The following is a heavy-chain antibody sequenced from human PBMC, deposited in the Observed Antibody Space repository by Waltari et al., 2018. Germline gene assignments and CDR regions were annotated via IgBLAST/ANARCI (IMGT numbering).Heavy chain of an antibody. V-gene: IGHV3-7*01. CDR2: IKQDGSEK. J-gene: IGHJ6*02. Sequence: EVQLVESGGGLVQPGGSLRLSCAASGFTFSSYWMSWVRQAPGKGLEWVANIKQDGSEKYYVDSVKGRFTISRDNAKNSLYLQMNSLRAEDTAVYYCARDGKTVSIVLLAGVWGQGTTVTVSS. CDR3: ARDGKTVSIVLLAGV. CDR1: GFTFSSYW. D-gene: IGHD2-8*01.